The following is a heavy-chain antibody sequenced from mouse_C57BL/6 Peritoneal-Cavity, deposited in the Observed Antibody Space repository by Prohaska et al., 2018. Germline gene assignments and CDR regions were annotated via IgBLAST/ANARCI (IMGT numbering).Heavy chain of an antibody. CDR2: MNHSSGYT. CDR1: GYTFTSYT. D-gene: IGHD1-1*01. J-gene: IGHJ2*01. Sequence: MSCKASGYTFTSYTMHWVKQRPGQVLEWIVYMNHSSGYTKENQKLKDKATLTSDKASSTDYMQLSSPTSEDSAVYYCARSDITTLVADYWGQGTTLTVSS. V-gene: IGHV1-4*01. CDR3: ARSDITTLVADY.